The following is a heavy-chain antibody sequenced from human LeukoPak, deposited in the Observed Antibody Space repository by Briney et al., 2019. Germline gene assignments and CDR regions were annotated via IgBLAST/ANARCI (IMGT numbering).Heavy chain of an antibody. CDR1: GGSIRSYF. Sequence: PSETLSLTCTVSGGSIRSYFWNWIRQPPGKGLEWIGYIYYSGSTNYNPSLKSRVTISVDTSKNQFSLKLSSVTAADTAVYYCARDLSGYDSYYYGMDVWGQGTTVTVSS. J-gene: IGHJ6*02. CDR3: ARDLSGYDSYYYGMDV. V-gene: IGHV4-59*01. D-gene: IGHD5-12*01. CDR2: IYYSGST.